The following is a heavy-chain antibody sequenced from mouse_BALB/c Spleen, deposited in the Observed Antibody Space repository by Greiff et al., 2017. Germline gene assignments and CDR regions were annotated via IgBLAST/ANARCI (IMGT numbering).Heavy chain of an antibody. D-gene: IGHD2-1*01. CDR2: INPSNGGT. CDR3: ARTRNGNYAMDY. V-gene: IGHV1S81*02. Sequence: QVQLQQSGAELVKPGASVKLSCKASGYTFTSYYMYWVKQRPGQGLEWIGEINPSNGGTNFNEKFKSKATLTVDKSSSTAYMQLSSPTSEDSAVYYCARTRNGNYAMDYWGQGTSVTVSS. CDR1: GYTFTSYY. J-gene: IGHJ4*01.